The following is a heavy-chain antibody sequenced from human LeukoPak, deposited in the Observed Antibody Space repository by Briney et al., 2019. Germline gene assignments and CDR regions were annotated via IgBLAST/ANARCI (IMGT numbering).Heavy chain of an antibody. CDR1: GFSISSKY. Sequence: PGGSLRLSCAASGFSISSKYMSWVRQAPGKGLEWVSVIYSDDSTYYADSVKGRFTISRDNSKNTLYLQMNSLRAEDAAVYYCASWGLKYHYFGYWGQGTLVTVSS. CDR2: IYSDDST. V-gene: IGHV3-53*01. CDR3: ASWGLKYHYFGY. D-gene: IGHD3-16*01. J-gene: IGHJ4*02.